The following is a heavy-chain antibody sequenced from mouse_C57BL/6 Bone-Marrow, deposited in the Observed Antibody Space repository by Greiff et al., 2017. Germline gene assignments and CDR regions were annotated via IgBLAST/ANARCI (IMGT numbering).Heavy chain of an antibody. CDR1: GYTFTSYW. CDR2: IDPSDSYT. CDR3: AREWDGSGYKSMDY. Sequence: QVHVKQPGAELVRPGTSVKLSCKASGYTFTSYWMHWVKQRPGQGLEWIGVIDPSDSYTNYNQKFKGKATLSVDTSSSTAYMQLSSLTSEDSAVSYCAREWDGSGYKSMDYWGQGTSVTVSS. D-gene: IGHD1-1*01. V-gene: IGHV1-59*01. J-gene: IGHJ4*01.